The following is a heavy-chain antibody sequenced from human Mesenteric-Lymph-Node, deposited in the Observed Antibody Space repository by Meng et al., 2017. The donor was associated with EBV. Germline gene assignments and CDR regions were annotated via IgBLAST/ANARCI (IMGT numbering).Heavy chain of an antibody. CDR3: ARVRSSGSGLIRNYFDY. V-gene: IGHV4-34*01. CDR1: GGSFNDYY. J-gene: IGHJ4*02. D-gene: IGHD6-19*01. CDR2: INHIRSV. Sequence: QGKLHQWGAGLLKPAETLSLSCAVYGGSFNDYYWIWIRQAPGKGLEWIGEINHIRSVYYNPSLKSRVTISVDTSNNQISLRLTSVTAADTAIYYCARVRSSGSGLIRNYFDYWGQGTLVTVSS.